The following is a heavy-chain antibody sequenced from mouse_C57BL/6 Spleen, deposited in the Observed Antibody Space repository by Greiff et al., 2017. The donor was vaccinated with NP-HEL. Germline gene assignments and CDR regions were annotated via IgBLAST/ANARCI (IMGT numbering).Heavy chain of an antibody. CDR3: ARQNTVVGYFDV. J-gene: IGHJ1*03. CDR2: ISSGGSYT. D-gene: IGHD1-1*01. CDR1: GFTFSSYG. Sequence: EVQVVESGGDLVKPGGSLKLSCAASGFTFSSYGMSWVRQTPDKRLEWVATISSGGSYTYYPDIVKGRFTISRDNAKNTLYLQMSSLKSEDTAMYYCARQNTVVGYFDVWGTGTTVTVSS. V-gene: IGHV5-6*01.